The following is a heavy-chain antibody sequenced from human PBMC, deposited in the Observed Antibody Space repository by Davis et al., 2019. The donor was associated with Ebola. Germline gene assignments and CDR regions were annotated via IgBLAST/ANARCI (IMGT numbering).Heavy chain of an antibody. V-gene: IGHV3-23*01. J-gene: IGHJ4*02. Sequence: PGGSLRLSCAASEFIFSNYAMNWVRQAPGKGLEWVSGISGYGDNTYYADSVKGRFTISRDNSKNTHYLQMNTLRADDTAIYYCAKGRRSESSGYYYQPFDSWGQGALVTVSS. D-gene: IGHD3-22*01. CDR2: ISGYGDNT. CDR3: AKGRRSESSGYYYQPFDS. CDR1: EFIFSNYA.